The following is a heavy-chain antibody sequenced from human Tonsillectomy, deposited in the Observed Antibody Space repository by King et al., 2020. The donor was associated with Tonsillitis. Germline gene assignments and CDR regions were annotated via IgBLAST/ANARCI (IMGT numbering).Heavy chain of an antibody. J-gene: IGHJ5*02. CDR3: AGLGAGNKNWFDP. Sequence: QLQESGPGLVKPSEPLSLTCTVSSGSISSSSFYWGWIRQPPGKGREWIGSIHYIGYTPYNPSLKSRVTISVDTSKNQFSLKLTSVTAADTAVYYCAGLGAGNKNWFDPGGQGTPVTVSS. CDR2: IHYIGYT. V-gene: IGHV4-39*01. D-gene: IGHD4/OR15-4a*01. CDR1: SGSISSSSFY.